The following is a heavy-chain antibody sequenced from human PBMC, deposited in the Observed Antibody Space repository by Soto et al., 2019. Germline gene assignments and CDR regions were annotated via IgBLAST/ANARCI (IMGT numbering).Heavy chain of an antibody. Sequence: GESLKISCKGSGYSFTSYWIGWVRQMPGKGLEWMGIIYPGDSDTRYSPSFQGQVTILADKSINTAYLQWNSLKASDTAMYYCARTDYSDYVDYWGQGTLVTVSS. V-gene: IGHV5-51*01. CDR2: IYPGDSDT. CDR3: ARTDYSDYVDY. D-gene: IGHD4-4*01. CDR1: GYSFTSYW. J-gene: IGHJ4*02.